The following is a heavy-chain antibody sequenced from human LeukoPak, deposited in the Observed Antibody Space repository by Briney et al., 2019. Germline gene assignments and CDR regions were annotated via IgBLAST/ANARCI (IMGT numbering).Heavy chain of an antibody. CDR2: INQSGST. D-gene: IGHD6-13*01. Sequence: SETLSLTCAVYGGSFSGYYWSWIRQPPGRGLEWIGEINQSGSTNYKPSLKSRVTVSVDTSKNQFSLKLSSVTAADTAVYYCAAADPGRYFDYWGQGTLVTVSS. V-gene: IGHV4-34*01. J-gene: IGHJ4*02. CDR3: AAADPGRYFDY. CDR1: GGSFSGYY.